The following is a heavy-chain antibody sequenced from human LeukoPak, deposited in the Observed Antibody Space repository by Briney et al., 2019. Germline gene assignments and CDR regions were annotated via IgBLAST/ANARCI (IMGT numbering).Heavy chain of an antibody. CDR2: MNPNSGNT. V-gene: IGHV1-8*02. J-gene: IGHJ5*02. CDR1: GYTFTGYY. Sequence: GASVKVSCKASGYTFTGYYMHWVRQAPGQGLEWMGWMNPNSGNTGYAQKFQGRVTMTRNTSISTAYMELSSLRSEDTAVYYCARGGDKVRGVISILKRNYNWFDPWGQGTLVTVSS. D-gene: IGHD3-10*01. CDR3: ARGGDKVRGVISILKRNYNWFDP.